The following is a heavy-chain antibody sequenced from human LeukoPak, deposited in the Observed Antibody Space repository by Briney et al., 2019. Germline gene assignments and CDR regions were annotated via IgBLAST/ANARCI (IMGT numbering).Heavy chain of an antibody. CDR3: AKAHSSGWYPWFDP. J-gene: IGHJ5*02. Sequence: GGSLRLSCAASGFTRTYWMHWVRQAPGKGLVWVSHINDDGSDTNYADSVKGRFTISRDNSKNTLHLQMNSLRAEDTAVYYCAKAHSSGWYPWFDPWGQGTLVTVSS. V-gene: IGHV3-74*01. CDR1: GFTRTYW. CDR2: INDDGSDT. D-gene: IGHD6-19*01.